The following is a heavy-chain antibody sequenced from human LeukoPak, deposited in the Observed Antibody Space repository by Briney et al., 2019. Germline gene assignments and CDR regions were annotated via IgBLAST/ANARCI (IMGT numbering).Heavy chain of an antibody. V-gene: IGHV4-39*01. CDR2: IYYSGTT. CDR1: GGSISSSSYH. CDR3: ARTYSSSFH. D-gene: IGHD6-6*01. J-gene: IGHJ4*02. Sequence: SETLSLTCTVSGGSISSSSYHWAWIRQPPGKGLEWIGSIYYSGTTYYNPSLKSRVTIAVDTSKNQFSLRLGSVTAADTAVYYCARTYSSSFHWGQGTLVTVSS.